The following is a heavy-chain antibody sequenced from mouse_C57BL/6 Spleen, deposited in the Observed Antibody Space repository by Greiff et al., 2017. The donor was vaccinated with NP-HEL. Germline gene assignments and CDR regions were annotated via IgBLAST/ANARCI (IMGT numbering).Heavy chain of an antibody. V-gene: IGHV5-6*01. CDR3: VGDYGSSYGEGYYAMDY. CDR2: ISSGGSYT. J-gene: IGHJ4*01. D-gene: IGHD1-1*01. CDR1: GFTFSSYG. Sequence: EVQGVESGGDLVKPGGSLKLSCAASGFTFSSYGMSWVRQTPDKRLEWVATISSGGSYTYYPDSVKGRFTISRDNAKNTLYLQMSSLKSEDIAMYYCVGDYGSSYGEGYYAMDYWGQGASVTVSS.